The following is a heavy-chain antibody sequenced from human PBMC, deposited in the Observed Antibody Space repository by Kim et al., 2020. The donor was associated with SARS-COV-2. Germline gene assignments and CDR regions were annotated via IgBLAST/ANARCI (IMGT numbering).Heavy chain of an antibody. V-gene: IGHV1-69*13. CDR2: IIPIFGTA. CDR3: AREGIYSSGWSLGLDDY. J-gene: IGHJ4*02. Sequence: SVKVSCKASGGTFSSYAISWVRQAPGQGLEWMGGIIPIFGTANYAQKFQGRVTITADESTSTAYMELSSLRSEDTAVYYCAREGIYSSGWSLGLDDYWGQGTLVTVSS. D-gene: IGHD6-19*01. CDR1: GGTFSSYA.